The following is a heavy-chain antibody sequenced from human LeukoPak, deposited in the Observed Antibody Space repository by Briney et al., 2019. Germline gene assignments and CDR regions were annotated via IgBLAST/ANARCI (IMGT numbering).Heavy chain of an antibody. Sequence: GASVTVSCKASGYTFTCYHMHWVRQAPGQGLEWMAWINPNSGATDYAQKFQGRVTMTRDTSTSTAYMELSRLRSDDTAVYYCARLNGNHFDYWGQGTLVTV. CDR3: ARLNGNHFDY. V-gene: IGHV1-2*02. CDR1: GYTFTCYH. J-gene: IGHJ4*02. D-gene: IGHD1-14*01. CDR2: INPNSGAT.